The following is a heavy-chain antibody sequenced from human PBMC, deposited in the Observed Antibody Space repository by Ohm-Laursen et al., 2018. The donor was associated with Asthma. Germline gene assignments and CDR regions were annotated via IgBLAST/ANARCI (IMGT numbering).Heavy chain of an antibody. D-gene: IGHD3-22*01. J-gene: IGHJ4*02. CDR1: GGSLSSGDYY. CDR3: ASLKTYYYDSSGLIDY. CDR2: IYYSGST. Sequence: SQTLSLTCTVSGGSLSSGDYYWSWIRQPPGKGLEWIGSIYYSGSTYYNPSLKSRVTISVDTSKNQFSLKLSSVTAADTAVYYCASLKTYYYDSSGLIDYWGQGTLVTVSS. V-gene: IGHV4-30-4*01.